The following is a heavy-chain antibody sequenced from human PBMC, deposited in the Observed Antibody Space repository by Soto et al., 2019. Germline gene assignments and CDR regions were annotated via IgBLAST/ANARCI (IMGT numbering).Heavy chain of an antibody. CDR2: IYYSGST. Sequence: SETLSLTCTVSGGSISSGGYYWNWIRQHPGKGLEWIGYIYYSGSTYYNPSLKSRVIISADKSKNQFSLKLSSVTAADTAVYYCARDLQRHCSSSSCSYYGMDVWGQGTTVTVSS. J-gene: IGHJ6*02. D-gene: IGHD2-2*01. V-gene: IGHV4-31*03. CDR3: ARDLQRHCSSSSCSYYGMDV. CDR1: GGSISSGGYY.